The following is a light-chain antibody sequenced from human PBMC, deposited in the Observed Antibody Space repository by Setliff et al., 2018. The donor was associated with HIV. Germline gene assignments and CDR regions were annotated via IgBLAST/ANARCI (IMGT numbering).Light chain of an antibody. V-gene: IGLV2-23*02. J-gene: IGLJ1*01. CDR2: DVD. CDR1: DSDNTDYNY. Sequence: QSALTQPASVSGSPGQSITISCTGPDSDNTDYNYVSWYRHHPGKVPQLLIYDVDKRPSGVSNRFSGSKSGNTASLTISGVQAEDEADYFCCSYAGSRTWVFGTGTKATVL. CDR3: CSYAGSRTWV.